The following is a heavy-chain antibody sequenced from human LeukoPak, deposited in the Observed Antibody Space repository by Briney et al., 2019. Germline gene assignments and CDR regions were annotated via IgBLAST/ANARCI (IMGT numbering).Heavy chain of an antibody. Sequence: PGGSLRLSCAASGFPFSSFYMSWVRQAPGKRLEWVSSISSSTSYIFYADSVRGRVTISRDNAKNSLYLQMNSLRVEDTAVYYCARDRGSGWHTFDSWGQGTLVTVSS. CDR2: ISSSTSYI. V-gene: IGHV3-21*01. CDR3: ARDRGSGWHTFDS. CDR1: GFPFSSFY. J-gene: IGHJ4*02. D-gene: IGHD6-19*01.